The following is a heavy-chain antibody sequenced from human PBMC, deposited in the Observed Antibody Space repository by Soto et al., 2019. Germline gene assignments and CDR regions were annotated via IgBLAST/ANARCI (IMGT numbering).Heavy chain of an antibody. Sequence: PGGSLRLSCAASGFTFRNYWMHWVRQAPGKGLVWASRVNSDGDTTYYADSVKGRFTISRDNAKNTLHLQMNSLGAEDTAVYYCASNYAYAEGYYFYGIDVWGHGTTVTVSS. CDR2: VNSDGDTT. J-gene: IGHJ6*02. CDR3: ASNYAYAEGYYFYGIDV. D-gene: IGHD3-16*01. CDR1: GFTFRNYW. V-gene: IGHV3-74*01.